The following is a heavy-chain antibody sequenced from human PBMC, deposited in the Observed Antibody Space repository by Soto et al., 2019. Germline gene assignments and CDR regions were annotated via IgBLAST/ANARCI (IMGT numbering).Heavy chain of an antibody. CDR3: ARDRPYYDYVWGSYRPFDY. D-gene: IGHD3-16*02. CDR1: GGSISSYY. V-gene: IGHV4-59*01. J-gene: IGHJ4*02. Sequence: PSETLSLTCTVSGGSISSYYWSWIRQPPGKGLEWIGYIYYSASTTNYNPSLKSRVTISVDTSKNQFSLKLSSVTADDTAVYYCARDRPYYDYVWGSYRPFDYWGQGTLVTVSS. CDR2: IYYSASTT.